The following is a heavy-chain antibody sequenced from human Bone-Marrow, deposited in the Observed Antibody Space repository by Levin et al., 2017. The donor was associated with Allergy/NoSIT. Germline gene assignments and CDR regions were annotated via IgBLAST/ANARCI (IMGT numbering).Heavy chain of an antibody. CDR2: ISWNSGTI. CDR3: AKDIRSPTPTMIRGFDY. Sequence: LTGGSLRLSCAASGFTFDDYAMHWVRQASGKGLEWVSGISWNSGTIHYADSVKGRFTISRDNAKNSLYLQMDSLRAEDTALYYCAKDIRSPTPTMIRGFDYWGQGTLVTVSS. CDR1: GFTFDDYA. D-gene: IGHD3-10*01. V-gene: IGHV3-9*01. J-gene: IGHJ4*02.